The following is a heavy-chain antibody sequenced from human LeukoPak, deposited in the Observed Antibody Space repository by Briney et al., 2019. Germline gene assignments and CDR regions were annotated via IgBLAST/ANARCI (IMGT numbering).Heavy chain of an antibody. CDR3: ARSYSGSYYAESGVDY. D-gene: IGHD1-26*01. Sequence: GASVKVSCKASGYTFINYYMHWVRQVPGQGLEWMGIINPSGGSTRYAQKFQGRVTMTRDTSTSTVYMELSSLRSEDTAVYYCARSYSGSYYAESGVDYWGQGTLVTVSS. CDR2: INPSGGST. CDR1: GYTFINYY. J-gene: IGHJ4*02. V-gene: IGHV1-46*01.